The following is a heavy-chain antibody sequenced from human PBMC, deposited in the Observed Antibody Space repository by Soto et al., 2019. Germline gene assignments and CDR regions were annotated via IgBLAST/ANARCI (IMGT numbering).Heavy chain of an antibody. CDR2: INPILGTP. Sequence: QVPLVQSGAEVRKPGSSVKVSCKASGLTYSSSAISCVRQAPGQGPEWMGGINPILGTPDYAPKFQGRVTITADESTRTVYMDLGSLRSEDTALYYCARGGVDVVATSAFDYWGQGTLVTVSS. D-gene: IGHD5-12*01. CDR1: GLTYSSSA. J-gene: IGHJ4*02. V-gene: IGHV1-69*01. CDR3: ARGGVDVVATSAFDY.